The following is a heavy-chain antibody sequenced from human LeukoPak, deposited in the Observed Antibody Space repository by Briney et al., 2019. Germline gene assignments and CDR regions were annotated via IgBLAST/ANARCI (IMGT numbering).Heavy chain of an antibody. CDR2: IIPIFGTA. D-gene: IGHD3-10*01. J-gene: IGHJ6*03. CDR1: GGTFSSYA. CDR3: AMTHPLVRGPMSDYYYYYYMDV. Sequence: ASVKVSCRASGGTFSSYAISWVRQAPGQGLEWMGGIIPIFGTANYAQKFQGRVTITADESTSTAYMELSSLRSEDTAVYYCAMTHPLVRGPMSDYYYYYYMDVWGNGTTVTISS. V-gene: IGHV1-69*13.